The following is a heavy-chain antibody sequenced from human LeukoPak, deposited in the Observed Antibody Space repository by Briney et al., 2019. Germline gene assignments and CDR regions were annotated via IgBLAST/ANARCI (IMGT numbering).Heavy chain of an antibody. D-gene: IGHD3-10*01. CDR1: GFTFSNYN. V-gene: IGHV3-21*06. Sequence: GGSLRLSCAASGFTFSNYNFYWVRQAPGKGLEWVSSISSTSSYIYYADSVKGRFTISRDNAKNSLYLQMNSLRAEDTAVYYCARALWSGPVYYGMDVWGQGTTVTVSS. CDR2: ISSTSSYI. CDR3: ARALWSGPVYYGMDV. J-gene: IGHJ6*02.